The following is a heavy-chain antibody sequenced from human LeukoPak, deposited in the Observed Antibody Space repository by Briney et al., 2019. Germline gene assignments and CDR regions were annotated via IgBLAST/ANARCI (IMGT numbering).Heavy chain of an antibody. CDR1: GFTFSSYG. CDR3: ARDIAHGGYLFDY. D-gene: IGHD1-26*01. J-gene: IGHJ4*02. CDR2: IWYDGSNK. V-gene: IGHV3-33*01. Sequence: HPGGSLRLSCAASGFTFSSYGMHWVRQAPGKGLEWVAVIWYDGSNKYYADSVKGRFTISRDNSKNTLYLQMNSLRAEDTAVYYCARDIAHGGYLFDYWGQGTLVTVSS.